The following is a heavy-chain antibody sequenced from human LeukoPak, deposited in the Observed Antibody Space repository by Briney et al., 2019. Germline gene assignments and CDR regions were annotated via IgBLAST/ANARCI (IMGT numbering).Heavy chain of an antibody. CDR1: GYTFTSYA. J-gene: IGHJ6*02. Sequence: VASVKVSCKASGYTFTSYAMHWVRQAPGQRLEWMGWINAGNGNTKYSQKFQGRVTITRDTSASTAYMELSSLRSEDTAVYYCATDGVDFTVTTARHYYYYGMDVWGQGTTVTVSS. CDR3: ATDGVDFTVTTARHYYYYGMDV. CDR2: INAGNGNT. V-gene: IGHV1-3*01. D-gene: IGHD4-17*01.